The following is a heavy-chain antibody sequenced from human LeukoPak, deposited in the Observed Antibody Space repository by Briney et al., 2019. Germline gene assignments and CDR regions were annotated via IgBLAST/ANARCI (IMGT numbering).Heavy chain of an antibody. V-gene: IGHV3-30*04. CDR3: ARQLEYCSSPSCTGGGYYFDS. D-gene: IGHD2-2*01. CDR1: GFTFSSYA. CDR2: ISYDGSNK. J-gene: IGHJ4*02. Sequence: GGSLRLSCAASGFTFSSYAMHWVRQAPGKGLEWVAVISYDGSNKYYADSVKGRFTISRDNSKNTLYLQMNSLRAEDTAVYYCARQLEYCSSPSCTGGGYYFDSGGQETLATSSS.